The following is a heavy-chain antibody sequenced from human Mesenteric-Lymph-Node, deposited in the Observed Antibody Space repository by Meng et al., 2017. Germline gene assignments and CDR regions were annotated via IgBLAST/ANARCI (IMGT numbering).Heavy chain of an antibody. V-gene: IGHV3-21*01. CDR1: GFTFSSYS. J-gene: IGHJ4*02. CDR2: ISSSSSYI. Sequence: GESLKISCAASGFTFSSYSMNWVRQAPGKGLEWVSSISSSSSYIYYADSVKGRFTISRDNSKNTLYLQMNSLRAEDTAVYYCAREFRAPRRGAPDYWGQGTLVTVSS. D-gene: IGHD3-10*01. CDR3: AREFRAPRRGAPDY.